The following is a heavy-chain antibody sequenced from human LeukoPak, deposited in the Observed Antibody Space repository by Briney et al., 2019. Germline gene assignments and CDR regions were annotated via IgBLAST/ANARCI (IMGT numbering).Heavy chain of an antibody. CDR3: ASKYSSSWSLGWFDP. J-gene: IGHJ6*04. D-gene: IGHD6-13*01. CDR1: GFTFSSYW. Sequence: GGSLRLSCAASGFTFSSYWMHWVRQAPGKGLVWVSRINSDGSSTSYADSVKGRFTISRDNAKNTLYLQMNSLRAEDTAVYYCASKYSSSWSLGWFDPWGKGTTVTVSS. V-gene: IGHV3-74*01. CDR2: INSDGSST.